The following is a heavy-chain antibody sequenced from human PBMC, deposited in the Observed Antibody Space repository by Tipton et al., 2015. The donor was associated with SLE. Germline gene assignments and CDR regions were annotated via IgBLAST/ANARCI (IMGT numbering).Heavy chain of an antibody. D-gene: IGHD4-11*01. CDR2: IFHTEIT. J-gene: IGHJ4*02. CDR3: ATKPYSNYFDN. V-gene: IGHV4-4*02. Sequence: GLVKPSGTLSLTCSVSDASIFSNNWWTWVRQSPGTGLEWIGEIFHTEITNYNPSLESRVTLSIDKSRNQFSLRLNSVTAADTAVYYCATKPYSNYFDNWGQGTMVTVSS. CDR1: DASIFSNNW.